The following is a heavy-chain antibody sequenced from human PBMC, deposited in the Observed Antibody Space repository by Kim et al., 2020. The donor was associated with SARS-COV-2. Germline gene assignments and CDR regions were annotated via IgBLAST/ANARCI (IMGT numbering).Heavy chain of an antibody. V-gene: IGHV6-1*01. J-gene: IGHJ4*02. Sequence: YSDYGVSVRGRITINADTSKNQLSLQLNSVTPEYTAVYFCVRYSGWYNFDYWGQGTLVTVSS. CDR3: VRYSGWYNFDY. D-gene: IGHD6-19*01. CDR2: YS.